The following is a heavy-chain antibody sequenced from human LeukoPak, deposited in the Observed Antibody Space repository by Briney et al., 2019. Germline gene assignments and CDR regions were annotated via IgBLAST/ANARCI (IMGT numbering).Heavy chain of an antibody. CDR3: ARDPSGTLFDF. CDR2: IMQDGSEK. CDR1: GFTFSDYW. Sequence: GGSLRLSCAVSGFTFSDYWMAWVRQAPGKGLECVANIMQDGSEKYFVDSVKGRFTISRDNAKNSLYLRMNSLRAEDTAVYYCARDPSGTLFDFWGQGALVTVSS. V-gene: IGHV3-7*01. J-gene: IGHJ4*02. D-gene: IGHD1-26*01.